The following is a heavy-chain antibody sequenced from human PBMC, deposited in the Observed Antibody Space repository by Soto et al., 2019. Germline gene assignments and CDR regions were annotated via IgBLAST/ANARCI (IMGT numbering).Heavy chain of an antibody. V-gene: IGHV3-23*01. D-gene: IGHD4-17*01. CDR3: AKARSTYGDYAYDY. J-gene: IGHJ4*02. CDR1: GFTFSKYA. Sequence: TGGSLRLSCAASGFTFSKYAMSWVRQAPGKGLEWVSGISASGGSTYYADSVKGRFTISRDTSKNTLYLQMNSLRAEDTAVYHCAKARSTYGDYAYDYWGQGTLVTVSS. CDR2: ISASGGST.